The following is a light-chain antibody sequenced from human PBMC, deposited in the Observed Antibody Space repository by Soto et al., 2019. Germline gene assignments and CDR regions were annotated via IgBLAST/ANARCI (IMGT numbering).Light chain of an antibody. V-gene: IGLV2-8*01. CDR1: SSDVAGYNY. CDR2: EVS. J-gene: IGLJ2*01. Sequence: QSALTQPPSASGSPGQSVTISCTGTSSDVAGYNYVSWYQQHPGKAPKLVIYEVSMRPSGVPDRFSGSKSGNTASLTVSGLQAEDEADYYCSSYAGSNNVVFGGGTKLTVL. CDR3: SSYAGSNNVV.